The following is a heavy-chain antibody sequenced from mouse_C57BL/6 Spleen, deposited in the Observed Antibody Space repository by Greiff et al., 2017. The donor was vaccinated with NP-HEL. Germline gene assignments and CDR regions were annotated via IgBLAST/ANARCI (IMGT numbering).Heavy chain of an antibody. Sequence: QVQLPQPGAELVKPGASVKLSCKASGYTFTSYWMHWVKQRPGRGLEWIGRIDPNSGGTKYNEKFKSKATLTVDKPSSTAYMQLSSLTSEDSAVYDCARGSTMVTTNYAMDYWGQGTSVTVSS. CDR2: IDPNSGGT. J-gene: IGHJ4*01. V-gene: IGHV1-72*01. CDR1: GYTFTSYW. D-gene: IGHD2-2*01. CDR3: ARGSTMVTTNYAMDY.